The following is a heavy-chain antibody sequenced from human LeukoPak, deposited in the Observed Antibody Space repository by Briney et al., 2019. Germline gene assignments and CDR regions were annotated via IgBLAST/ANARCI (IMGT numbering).Heavy chain of an antibody. J-gene: IGHJ4*02. CDR2: INPNSGGT. Sequence: GASVKVSCKASGYTFTGYYMHWVRQAPGQGLEWMGWINPNSGGTNYAQKFQGRVTMTRDTSISTAYMELSRLRSDDTAVYYCARSLLRFLEWLGYWGQGTLVTVSS. CDR3: ARSLLRFLEWLGY. D-gene: IGHD3-3*01. CDR1: GYTFTGYY. V-gene: IGHV1-2*02.